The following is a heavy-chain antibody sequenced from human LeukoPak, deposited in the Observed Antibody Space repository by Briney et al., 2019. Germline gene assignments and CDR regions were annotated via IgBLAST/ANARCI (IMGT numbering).Heavy chain of an antibody. J-gene: IGHJ5*02. CDR2: INHSGST. Sequence: SETLSLTCADYGGSFSGYYWSWIRQPPGKGLEWIGEINHSGSTNYNPSLKSRVTISVDTSKNQFSLKLSSVTAADTAVYYCISGGQWLVFSTWGQGTLVTVSS. CDR3: ISGGQWLVFST. D-gene: IGHD6-19*01. CDR1: GGSFSGYY. V-gene: IGHV4-34*01.